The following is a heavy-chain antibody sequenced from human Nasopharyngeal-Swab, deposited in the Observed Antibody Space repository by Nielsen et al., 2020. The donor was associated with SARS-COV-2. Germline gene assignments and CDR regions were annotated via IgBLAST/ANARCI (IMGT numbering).Heavy chain of an antibody. CDR2: TSYQGSNT. CDR3: AKRLYGDL. J-gene: IGHJ2*01. D-gene: IGHD2-8*01. V-gene: IGHV3-30*18. Sequence: GGSLRLSCVASGFTFSRYGMHWVRQAPGKGLEWEAITSYQGSNTYYAGHVKGRFPISRDNSKNTLYLQMNSLSAEDPAMYYCAKRLYGDLWGRGTLVTVSS. CDR1: GFTFSRYG.